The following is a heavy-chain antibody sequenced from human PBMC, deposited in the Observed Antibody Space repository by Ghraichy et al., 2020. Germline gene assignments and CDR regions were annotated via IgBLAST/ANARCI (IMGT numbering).Heavy chain of an antibody. CDR3: TWCLPHSYSVDV. D-gene: IGHD2-8*01. CDR1: GIPFVNTW. Sequence: GGSLRLSCSASGIPFVNTWMSWVRQAPGKGLEWVGRIKSKSDGETTDYAAPVKGRFIISRDDSKNTLYLQMNSLRTEDTAVYFCTWCLPHSYSVDVWGQGTTVTVSS. J-gene: IGHJ6*02. V-gene: IGHV3-15*01. CDR2: IKSKSDGETT.